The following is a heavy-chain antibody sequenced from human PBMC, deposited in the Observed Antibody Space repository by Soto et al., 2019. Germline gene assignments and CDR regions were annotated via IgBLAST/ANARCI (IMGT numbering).Heavy chain of an antibody. CDR2: ITPNGDST. CDR1: GFTFSRYA. Sequence: GXSRRLSGGASGFTFSRYAMHWVRQAPVKGLEYVSAITPNGDSTFYAGSVKGRFTISRDNSKNTLYLQMGSLRAEDTAVYYCARVFYYNGGNYYDYWGQGILVTVSS. D-gene: IGHD2-15*01. J-gene: IGHJ4*02. CDR3: ARVFYYNGGNYYDY. V-gene: IGHV3-64*02.